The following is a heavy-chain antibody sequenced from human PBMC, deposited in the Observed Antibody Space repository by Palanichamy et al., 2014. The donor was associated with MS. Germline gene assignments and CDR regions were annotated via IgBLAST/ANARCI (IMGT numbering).Heavy chain of an antibody. CDR2: IYYSGST. J-gene: IGHJ5*02. V-gene: IGHV4-39*01. Sequence: QLRPQESGPGLVKPSETLSLTCTVSGGSISSSNYYWGWIRQPPGKGLEWIGSIYYSGSTYYNPSLKSRVSISVDTSKNQFSLRLNSVAAADTAVFYCARLSESYGSWFDPWGQGTLVTVSS. CDR1: GGSISSSNYY. CDR3: ARLSESYGSWFDP. D-gene: IGHD1-26*01.